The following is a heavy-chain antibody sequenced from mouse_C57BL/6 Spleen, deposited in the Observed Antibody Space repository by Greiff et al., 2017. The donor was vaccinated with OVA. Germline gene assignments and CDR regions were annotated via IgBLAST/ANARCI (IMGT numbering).Heavy chain of an antibody. CDR3: TTRDYDGAY. Sequence: VQLQQSGAELVRPGASVKLSCTASGFNIKDDYMPWVKQRPEQGLEWIGWIDPENGDTEYASKFQGKATITADTSSNTAYLQLSSLTSEDTAVYYCTTRDYDGAYWGQGTLVTVSA. J-gene: IGHJ3*01. CDR2: IDPENGDT. D-gene: IGHD2-4*01. CDR1: GFNIKDDY. V-gene: IGHV14-4*01.